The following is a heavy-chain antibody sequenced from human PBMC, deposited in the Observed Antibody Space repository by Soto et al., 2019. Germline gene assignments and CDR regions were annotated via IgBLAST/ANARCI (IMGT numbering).Heavy chain of an antibody. Sequence: SETLSLTCTASGGSISTHYWSWVRQVPGRGLEWIGYIYYNGNSNHNPSLKGRVSVSIAPSKSQFSLELTSVSAADTAVYYCAGGYYYVGSGPYLYIYGMDVWDQGTTVTVS. CDR2: IYYNGNS. CDR1: GGSISTHY. J-gene: IGHJ6*02. D-gene: IGHD3-10*02. CDR3: AGGYYYVGSGPYLYIYGMDV. V-gene: IGHV4-59*11.